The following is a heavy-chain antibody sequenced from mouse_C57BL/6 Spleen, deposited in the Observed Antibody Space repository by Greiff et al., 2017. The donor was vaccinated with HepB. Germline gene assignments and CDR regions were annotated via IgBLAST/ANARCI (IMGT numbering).Heavy chain of an antibody. CDR3: AREYYGFAY. D-gene: IGHD1-1*01. CDR1: GYTFTSYW. Sequence: VQLQQPGAELVKPGASVKLSCKASGYTFTSYWMHWVKQRPGQGLEWIGMIHPNSGSTNYNEKFKSKATLTVDKSSSTAYMQLSSLTSEDSAVYYCAREYYGFAYWGQGTLVTVSA. V-gene: IGHV1-64*01. CDR2: IHPNSGST. J-gene: IGHJ3*01.